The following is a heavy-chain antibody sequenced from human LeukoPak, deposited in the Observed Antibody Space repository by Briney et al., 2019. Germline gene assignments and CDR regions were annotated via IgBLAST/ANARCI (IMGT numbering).Heavy chain of an antibody. CDR3: ARGVSIAAAGTAYYGMDV. J-gene: IGHJ6*02. CDR2: INHSGST. CDR1: GGSSSGYY. Sequence: SETLSLTCAVYGGSSSGYYWSWIRQPPGKGLEWIGEINHSGSTNYNPSLKSRVTISVDTSKNQFSLKLSSVTAADTAVYYCARGVSIAAAGTAYYGMDVWGQGTTVTVSS. D-gene: IGHD6-13*01. V-gene: IGHV4-34*01.